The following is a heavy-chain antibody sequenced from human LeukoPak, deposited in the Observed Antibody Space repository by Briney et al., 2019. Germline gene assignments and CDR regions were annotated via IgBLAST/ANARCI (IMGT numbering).Heavy chain of an antibody. Sequence: SVKVSCKASGGTFSSYAISWVRQAPGQGLEWMGRIIPIFGIANYAQKFQGRVAITADKSTSTAYMELSSLRSEDTAVYYCARDPEIYGDYVYFDYWGQGTLVTVSS. D-gene: IGHD4-17*01. J-gene: IGHJ4*02. CDR1: GGTFSSYA. V-gene: IGHV1-69*04. CDR2: IIPIFGIA. CDR3: ARDPEIYGDYVYFDY.